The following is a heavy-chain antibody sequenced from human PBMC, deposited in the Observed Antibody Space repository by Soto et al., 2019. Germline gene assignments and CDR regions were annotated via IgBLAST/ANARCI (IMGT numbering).Heavy chain of an antibody. CDR3: ARGETLFPLAT. CDR1: GGTFSSYA. Sequence: VRVSCKAAGGTFSSYAISGVRQAPGQGLERMGGIIPIFGTANYAQKFQGRVTITADESTSTAYMELSSLRSEDTAVYYCARGETLFPLATWGQGTLVTVSS. D-gene: IGHD5-12*01. J-gene: IGHJ5*02. V-gene: IGHV1-69*13. CDR2: IIPIFGTA.